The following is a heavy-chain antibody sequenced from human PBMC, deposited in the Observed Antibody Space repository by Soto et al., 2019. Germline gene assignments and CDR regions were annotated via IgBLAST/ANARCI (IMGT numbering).Heavy chain of an antibody. D-gene: IGHD4-17*01. Sequence: QVQLQESGPGLVKPSQTLSLTCTVSGGSISTGGYYWSWIRQHPGRGLEWIGYIYYSGMTFSNPSLQSRVAISIDTSKNKLSLKLSSVTAAETDVYYCATVRWQLHDAFDIWGQGTMVSVSS. CDR2: IYYSGMT. V-gene: IGHV4-31*03. CDR1: GGSISTGGYY. CDR3: ATVRWQLHDAFDI. J-gene: IGHJ3*02.